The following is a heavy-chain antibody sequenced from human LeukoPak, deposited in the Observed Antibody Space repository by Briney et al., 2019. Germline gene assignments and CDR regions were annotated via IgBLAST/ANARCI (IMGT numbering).Heavy chain of an antibody. V-gene: IGHV1-69*01. D-gene: IGHD2-8*01. J-gene: IGHJ4*02. Sequence: ASVKVSCKASGGTFSSYAISRVRQAPGQGLEWMGGIIPIFGTANYAQKFQGRVTITADESTSTAYMELSSLRSEDTAVYYCARGLNCTNGVCYNDYWGQGTLVTVSS. CDR1: GGTFSSYA. CDR2: IIPIFGTA. CDR3: ARGLNCTNGVCYNDY.